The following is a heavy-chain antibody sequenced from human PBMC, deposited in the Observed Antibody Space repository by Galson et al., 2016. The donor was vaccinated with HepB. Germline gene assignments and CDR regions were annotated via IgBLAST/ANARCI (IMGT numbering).Heavy chain of an antibody. Sequence: SVKVSCKASGGTFSSYSISWVRQAPGHGLEWMGGIIPLFGTTHYAQKFQGRVTISADESTSTAYMELISLRSEDTAMYYCARSVDWSGYEYRPAGFAPWGQGTLVTVSS. CDR1: GGTFSSYS. CDR2: IIPLFGTT. D-gene: IGHD3-3*01. CDR3: ARSVDWSGYEYRPAGFAP. V-gene: IGHV1-69*13. J-gene: IGHJ5*02.